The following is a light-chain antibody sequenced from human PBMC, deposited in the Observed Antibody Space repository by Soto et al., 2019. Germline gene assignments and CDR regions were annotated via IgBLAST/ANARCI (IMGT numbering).Light chain of an antibody. CDR2: DVS. CDR1: SSEVGGYNY. J-gene: IGLJ2*01. CDR3: SSYTSSSTLVV. Sequence: QSALTQPASVSGSSRQSITISCTRTSSEVGGYNYVSWYQQHPGKAPKLVIYDVSNRPSGVSNRFSGSKSGNTASLTISGLQAEDEADYYCSSYTSSSTLVVFGGGTKLTVL. V-gene: IGLV2-14*01.